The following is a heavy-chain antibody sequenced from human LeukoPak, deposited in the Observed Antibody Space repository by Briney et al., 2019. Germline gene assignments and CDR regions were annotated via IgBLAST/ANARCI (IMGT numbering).Heavy chain of an antibody. D-gene: IGHD3-10*01. CDR2: ISAYNGNT. J-gene: IGHJ4*02. V-gene: IGHV1-18*01. Sequence: GASVTVSCKASGCTFTSYGISWVRQAPGQGLEWMGWISAYNGNTNYAQKLQGRVTMTTDTSTSTAYMELRSLRSDDTAVYYCARTPEFEVLLWFGELLIFDYWGQGTLVTVSS. CDR3: ARTPEFEVLLWFGELLIFDY. CDR1: GCTFTSYG.